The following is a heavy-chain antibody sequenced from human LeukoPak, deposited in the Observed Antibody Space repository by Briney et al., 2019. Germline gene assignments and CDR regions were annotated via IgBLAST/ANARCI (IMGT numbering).Heavy chain of an antibody. D-gene: IGHD3-10*01. CDR3: AKDGRGLKRFGELTEDY. CDR2: ISGSGGST. V-gene: IGHV3-23*01. CDR1: GFTFSSYA. Sequence: GGSLRLSCAASGFTFSSYAMSWVRQAPGKGLEWVSAISGSGGSTYYADSVKGRSTIYRDNSKNTLYPQLSSLRAEDTAVYYCAKDGRGLKRFGELTEDYWGQGTLVTVSS. J-gene: IGHJ4*02.